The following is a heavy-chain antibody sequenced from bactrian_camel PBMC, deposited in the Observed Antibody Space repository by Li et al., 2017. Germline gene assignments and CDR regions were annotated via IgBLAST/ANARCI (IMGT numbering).Heavy chain of an antibody. D-gene: IGHD1*01. J-gene: IGHJ4*01. CDR2: VIAGSGPT. CDR1: GYTYSGHC. Sequence: HVQLVESGGGSVQAGGSLRLSCAFSGYTYSGHCMGWFRQAPGKEREGVAVIAGSGPTGYADSVKGRFTISKDNAKNTLYLQMNSLKPEDTAMYYCAADRLNLAWAPLGSEHFDYRGQGTQVTVS. V-gene: IGHV3S26*01. CDR3: AADRLNLAWAPLGSEHFDY.